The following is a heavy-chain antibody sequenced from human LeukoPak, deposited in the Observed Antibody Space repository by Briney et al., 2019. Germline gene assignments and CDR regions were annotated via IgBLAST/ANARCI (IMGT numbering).Heavy chain of an antibody. V-gene: IGHV1-18*01. J-gene: IGHJ6*04. D-gene: IGHD2-15*01. CDR2: ISAYNGNT. CDR1: GYTFTSYG. Sequence: ASVTVSCKASGYTFTSYGISWVRQAPGQGLEWMGWISAYNGNTNYAQKLQGRVTMTTDTSTSTAYMELRSLRSDDTAVYYCAREGIYMVGGVAAPPGVHNSYGVGVGGKGTRVTVS. CDR3: AREGIYMVGGVAAPPGVHNSYGVGV.